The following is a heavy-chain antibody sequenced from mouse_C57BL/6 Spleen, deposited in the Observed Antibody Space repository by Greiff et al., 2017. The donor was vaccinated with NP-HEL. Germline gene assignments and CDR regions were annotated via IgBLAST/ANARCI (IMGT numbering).Heavy chain of an antibody. J-gene: IGHJ1*03. CDR3: ERVYGNFWYFDV. CDR1: GYSITSGYY. CDR2: ISYDGSN. D-gene: IGHD2-1*01. V-gene: IGHV3-6*01. Sequence: DVKLQESGPGLVKPSQSLSLSCSVTGYSITSGYYWNWIRQFPGNQLEWMGYISYDGSNNYNPSLKNRISITRDTSKTQFLLKLKSVTTEDTATYVCERVYGNFWYFDVWGTGTTVTVSS.